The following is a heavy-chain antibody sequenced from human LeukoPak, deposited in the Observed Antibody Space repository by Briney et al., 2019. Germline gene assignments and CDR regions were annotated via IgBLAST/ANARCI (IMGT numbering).Heavy chain of an antibody. D-gene: IGHD3-9*01. V-gene: IGHV3-48*03. CDR2: ISSSGSTI. CDR1: GFTFSSYE. J-gene: IGHJ6*03. CDR3: AREGPMYYDILTGPMDV. Sequence: PGGSLRLSCAASGFTFSSYEMNWVRQAPGKGLEWVSYISSSGSTIYYADSVKGRFTISRDNAKNSLYLQMNSLRAEDTAVYYCAREGPMYYDILTGPMDVWGKGTTVTVSS.